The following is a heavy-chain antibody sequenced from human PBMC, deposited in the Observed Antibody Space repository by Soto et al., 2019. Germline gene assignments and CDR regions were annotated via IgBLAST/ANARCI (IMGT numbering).Heavy chain of an antibody. D-gene: IGHD4-17*01. J-gene: IGHJ4*02. CDR1: GGTFSSYA. CDR3: ARDHRYGGNSY. V-gene: IGHV1-18*01. Sequence: ASVKVSCKASGGTFSSYAISWVRQAPGQGLEWMGWISAYNGTTNYAQKLQGRVTMTADTSTSTAYMELRSLRSDDTAVYYCARDHRYGGNSYWGQGTLVTVSS. CDR2: ISAYNGTT.